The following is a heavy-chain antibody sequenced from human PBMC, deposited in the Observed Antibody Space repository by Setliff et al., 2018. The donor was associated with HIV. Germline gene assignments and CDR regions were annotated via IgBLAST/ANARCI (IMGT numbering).Heavy chain of an antibody. CDR1: AASIRSHX. V-gene: IGHV4-59*11. J-gene: IGHJ4*01. CDR3: ARDXXXXXSXXAYFDS. Sequence: SETLSLTCTVSAASIRSHXLFXXXXXQCKGLXWIGXXXYTGGTDYNPSFKSRVTISLDKSNNQXSLNLSSATAADTAVYYCARDXXXXXSXXAYFDSLGXXXVVTX. D-gene: IGHD2-15*01. CDR2: XXYTGGT.